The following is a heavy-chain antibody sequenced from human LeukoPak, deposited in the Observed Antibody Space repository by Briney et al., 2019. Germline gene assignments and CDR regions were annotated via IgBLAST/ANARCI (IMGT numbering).Heavy chain of an antibody. CDR3: ARHGTMGTLWYFDL. Sequence: SEALSLTCTVSGGSISSGDYYWSWIRQPPGKGLEWIGYIYYSGSTYYNPSLKSRVTISVDTSKNQFPLKLSSVTAADTAVYYCARHGTMGTLWYFDLWGRGTLVTVSS. CDR2: IYYSGST. D-gene: IGHD7-27*01. CDR1: GGSISSGDYY. J-gene: IGHJ2*01. V-gene: IGHV4-30-4*08.